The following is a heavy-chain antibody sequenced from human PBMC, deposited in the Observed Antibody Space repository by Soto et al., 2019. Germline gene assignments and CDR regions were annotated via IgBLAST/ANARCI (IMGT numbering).Heavy chain of an antibody. CDR3: ARRLYYYDSSGSRATYYFDY. V-gene: IGHV3-23*01. CDR2: ISGSSTST. CDR1: GFTFSSYA. J-gene: IGHJ4*02. D-gene: IGHD3-22*01. Sequence: PGGSLRLSCAASGFTFSSYAMSWVRQAPGKGLEWVSAISGSSTSTYYADSVKGRFTISRDNSKNTLYLQMNSLRAEDTAVYYCARRLYYYDSSGSRATYYFDYWGQGTLVTVSS.